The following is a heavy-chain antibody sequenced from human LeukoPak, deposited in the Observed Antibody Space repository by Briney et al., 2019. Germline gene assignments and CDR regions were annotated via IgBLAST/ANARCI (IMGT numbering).Heavy chain of an antibody. V-gene: IGHV3-33*01. Sequence: GGSLRLSCAASDFTFSSYGMHWVRQAPGKGLEWVAVIWYDGTNTYYADSVKGRFTISRDNSKNTLYLQMNSLRAEDTAVHYCARDFCSGGSCYPDAFDIWGQGTMVTVSS. CDR1: DFTFSSYG. D-gene: IGHD2-15*01. J-gene: IGHJ3*02. CDR3: ARDFCSGGSCYPDAFDI. CDR2: IWYDGTNT.